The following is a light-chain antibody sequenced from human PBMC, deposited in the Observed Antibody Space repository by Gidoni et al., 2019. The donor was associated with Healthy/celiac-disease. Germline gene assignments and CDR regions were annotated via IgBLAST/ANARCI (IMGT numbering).Light chain of an antibody. CDR2: DVR. CDR3: SSYTSSRGV. CDR1: SSDVGGYSY. V-gene: IGLV2-14*03. Sequence: QPALPQPASVSGPPGQSIPIPCTGTSSDVGGYSYVSWYQQHPGKAPKLMIYDVRNRPSGVSNRFSGSKSGNTASLTISGLQAEDEADYYCSSYTSSRGVFGTGTKVTVL. J-gene: IGLJ1*01.